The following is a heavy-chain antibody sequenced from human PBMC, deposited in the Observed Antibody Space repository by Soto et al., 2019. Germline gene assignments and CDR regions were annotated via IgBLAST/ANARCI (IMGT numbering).Heavy chain of an antibody. CDR2: INHSGSA. CDR1: GGSISSSSYY. J-gene: IGHJ4*02. V-gene: IGHV4-39*07. CDR3: ARGLITGSHYSGGWYYFDS. Sequence: SETLSLTCTVSGGSISSSSYYWGWIRQTPGKGLQWIGQINHSGSASYNPSLKSRVTISVHTSNSQFSLELSSVTAADTAVYYCARGLITGSHYSGGWYYFDSWGQGTQVTVSS. D-gene: IGHD6-19*01.